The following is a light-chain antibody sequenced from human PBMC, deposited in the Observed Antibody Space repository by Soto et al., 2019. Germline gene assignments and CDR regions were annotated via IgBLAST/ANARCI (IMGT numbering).Light chain of an antibody. CDR3: QTWGTGILV. CDR2: LNSDGRH. CDR1: SRHSSYA. Sequence: QLVLTQSPSASASLGASVKLTCTLSSRHSSYAIAWHQQQPEKGPRYLMKLNSDGRHTKGDGIPDHFSGSSSGTERYLTISSLQSEDEADYYCQTWGTGILVFGGGTKLTVL. J-gene: IGLJ2*01. V-gene: IGLV4-69*01.